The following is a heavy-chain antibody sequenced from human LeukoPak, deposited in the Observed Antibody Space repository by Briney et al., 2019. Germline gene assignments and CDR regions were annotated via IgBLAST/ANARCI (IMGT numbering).Heavy chain of an antibody. Sequence: ASVKVSCKPSGYTFTGYYMHWVRQAPGQGLEWMGIINPSGGTTSYAQQFQGRVTMTRDTSTSTVYMELSSLRSEDTAVYFCARDWGQQLGRDCFDYWGQGTLVTVPS. CDR2: INPSGGTT. J-gene: IGHJ4*02. D-gene: IGHD6-13*01. CDR3: ARDWGQQLGRDCFDY. V-gene: IGHV1-46*01. CDR1: GYTFTGYY.